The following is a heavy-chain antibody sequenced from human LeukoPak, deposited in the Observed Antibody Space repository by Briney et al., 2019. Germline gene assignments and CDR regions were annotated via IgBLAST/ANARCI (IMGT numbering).Heavy chain of an antibody. V-gene: IGHV4-59*12. CDR2: MYYSGGT. J-gene: IGHJ3*02. CDR3: ARLQSDAFDM. CDR1: GGSISGYY. Sequence: KPSETLSLTCTVSGGSISGYYWSWIRQPPGKGLEWIGYMYYSGGTKYNPSLKSRVTISVDTSKNQFSLHLSSVTAADTAVYYCARLQSDAFDMWGQGTLVTVSS.